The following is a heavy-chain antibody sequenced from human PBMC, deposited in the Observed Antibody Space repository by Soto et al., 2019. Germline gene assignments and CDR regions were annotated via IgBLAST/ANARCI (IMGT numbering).Heavy chain of an antibody. CDR2: IYHSGST. CDR1: GYSISSGYY. V-gene: IGHV4-38-2*01. Sequence: PSETLSLTCAVSGYSISSGYYWGWIRQPPGKGLEWIGSIYHSGSTYYNPSLKSRVTISVDTSKNQFSLSLKSVTAADTAVYYCASDYSGYSADPEYYGVEVWGQGTTVTVS. J-gene: IGHJ6*02. CDR3: ASDYSGYSADPEYYGVEV. D-gene: IGHD3-22*01.